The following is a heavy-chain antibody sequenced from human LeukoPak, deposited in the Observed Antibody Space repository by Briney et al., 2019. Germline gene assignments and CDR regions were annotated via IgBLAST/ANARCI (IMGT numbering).Heavy chain of an antibody. CDR3: ARDKYYYDSSGFFDY. D-gene: IGHD3-22*01. V-gene: IGHV1-69*04. CDR2: IIPILGIA. CDR1: GGTFSSYA. Sequence: GASVKVSCKASGGTFSSYAISWVRQAPGQGLGWMGRIIPILGIANYAQKFQGRVTITADKSTSTAYMELSSLRSEDTAVYYCARDKYYYDSSGFFDYWGQGTLVTVSS. J-gene: IGHJ4*02.